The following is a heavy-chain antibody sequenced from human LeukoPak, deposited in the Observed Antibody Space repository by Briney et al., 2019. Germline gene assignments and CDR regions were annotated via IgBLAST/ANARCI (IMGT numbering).Heavy chain of an antibody. CDR2: INHSGST. J-gene: IGHJ6*02. CDR1: GGSFSGYY. CDR3: PRYSSYYYYGMDV. V-gene: IGHV4-34*01. Sequence: PSETLSLTCAVYGGSFSGYYWSWIRQPPGKGLEWIGEINHSGSTNYNPSLKSRLTKSVDTPKHQFSLKLIYLPAADPAVYYCPRYSSYYYYGMDVWGQGTTVTVSS. D-gene: IGHD6-13*01.